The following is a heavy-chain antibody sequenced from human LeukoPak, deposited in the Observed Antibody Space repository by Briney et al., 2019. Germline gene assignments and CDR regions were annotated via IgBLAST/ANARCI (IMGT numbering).Heavy chain of an antibody. Sequence: NPSETLSLTCAVSGGSISRGGYSWSWIRQPPGKGLEWIGYFYYSGSTNYNPSLKSRVTISVDTSKNQFSLKLSSVTAADTAVYYCARDRYYDSGSYYNWGQGTLVTVSS. CDR2: FYYSGST. V-gene: IGHV4-61*08. CDR3: ARDRYYDSGSYYN. CDR1: GGSISRGGYS. D-gene: IGHD3-10*01. J-gene: IGHJ4*02.